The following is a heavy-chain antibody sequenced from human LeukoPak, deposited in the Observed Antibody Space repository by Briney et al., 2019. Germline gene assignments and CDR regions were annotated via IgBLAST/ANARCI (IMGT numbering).Heavy chain of an antibody. D-gene: IGHD6-19*01. CDR3: ARSILVAGFDY. Sequence: GGSLRLSCAASGFTFSSYNRNWVRQAPGKGLEWVSYISSSGSTIHYEDSVKGRFTISRDNAKNSLYLQMNSLRVEDTAVYYCARSILVAGFDYWGQGTLVTVSS. J-gene: IGHJ4*02. CDR1: GFTFSSYN. V-gene: IGHV3-48*01. CDR2: ISSSGSTI.